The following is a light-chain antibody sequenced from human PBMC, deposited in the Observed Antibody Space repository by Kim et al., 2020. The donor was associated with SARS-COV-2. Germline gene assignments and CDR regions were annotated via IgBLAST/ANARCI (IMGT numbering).Light chain of an antibody. CDR2: GAS. Sequence: VSPGKRPTLPGGASQNFGSNLAWYQQKPGKAPRLLIYGASTRATGIPARSSGSGSGTEFTLTISSLQSEDFAVYYCQQYNEWPLTFGGGTKVDIK. V-gene: IGKV3-15*01. J-gene: IGKJ4*01. CDR3: QQYNEWPLT. CDR1: QNFGSN.